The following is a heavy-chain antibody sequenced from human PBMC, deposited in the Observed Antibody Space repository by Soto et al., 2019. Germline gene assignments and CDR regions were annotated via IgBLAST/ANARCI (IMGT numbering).Heavy chain of an antibody. V-gene: IGHV1-8*01. Sequence: ASVKVSCKASGYTFTSYDINWVRQATGQGLEWMGWMNPNSGNTGYAQKFQGRVTMTRNTSISTAYMELSSLRSEDTAVYYCARGYFDWLLPDYWGQGTLVTVSS. CDR3: ARGYFDWLLPDY. D-gene: IGHD3-9*01. CDR1: GYTFTSYD. CDR2: MNPNSGNT. J-gene: IGHJ4*02.